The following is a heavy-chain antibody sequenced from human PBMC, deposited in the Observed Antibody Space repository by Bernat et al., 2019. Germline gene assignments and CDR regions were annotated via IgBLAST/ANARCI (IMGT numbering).Heavy chain of an antibody. CDR3: VRESILGARDFDY. CDR1: GFAFNAYS. V-gene: IGHV3-48*01. CDR2: ISSISDTI. D-gene: IGHD1-26*01. J-gene: IGHJ4*02. Sequence: VQLVESGGGLVQPGGSLRLSCAASGFAFNAYSMNWVRQAPGKGLDWVSYISSISDTIFYADSVRGRFTISRDNAKNSLYLQMNSLRAEDTAVYYCVRESILGARDFDYWGQGTRVTVSS.